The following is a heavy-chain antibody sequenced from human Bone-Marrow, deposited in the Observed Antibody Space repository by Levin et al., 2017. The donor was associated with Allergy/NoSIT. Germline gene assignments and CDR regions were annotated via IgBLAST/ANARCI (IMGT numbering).Heavy chain of an antibody. D-gene: IGHD5-12*01. J-gene: IGHJ4*02. Sequence: ESGPTLVKPTQTLTLTCTFSGFSLNTRAVAVGWIRQPPGKALEWLAFINWNDDKRYSPSLKNRLTITKDTSKNQVVLTMSNLDPVDTATYYCAHSPIVATLGTFDYWGQGVLVTVSS. CDR3: AHSPIVATLGTFDY. CDR2: INWNDDK. V-gene: IGHV2-5*01. CDR1: GFSLNTRAVA.